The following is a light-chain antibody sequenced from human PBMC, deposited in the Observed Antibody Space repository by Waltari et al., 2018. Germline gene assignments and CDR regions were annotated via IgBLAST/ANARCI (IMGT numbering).Light chain of an antibody. CDR1: QSVRSN. Sequence: EKVLTQSPATLSVSPGERATLSCRASQSVRSNLAWYQQKPGQAPSLLIYGTSTRATGIPDRFSGSGAGEELMLTITSMQSEDFAVYYCQKYNNWPVTFGQGTKVEVK. CDR2: GTS. J-gene: IGKJ1*01. CDR3: QKYNNWPVT. V-gene: IGKV3-15*01.